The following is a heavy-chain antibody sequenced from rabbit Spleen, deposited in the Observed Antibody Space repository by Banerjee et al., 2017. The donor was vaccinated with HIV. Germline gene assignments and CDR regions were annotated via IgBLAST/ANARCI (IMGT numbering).Heavy chain of an antibody. CDR2: IWTGNTAIT. J-gene: IGHJ3*01. V-gene: IGHV1S40*01. CDR1: GVSFSGDSFSGDSY. D-gene: IGHD1-1*01. CDR3: ARDPNYASGHYIYSF. Sequence: QSLEESGGDLVKPGASLTLTCIASGVSFSGDSFSGDSYICWVRQAPGKGLEWIGTIWTGNTAITWYASWAKGRFTISKTSSTTVTLQLSSLTAADTATYFCARDPNYASGHYIYSFWGPGTLVTVS.